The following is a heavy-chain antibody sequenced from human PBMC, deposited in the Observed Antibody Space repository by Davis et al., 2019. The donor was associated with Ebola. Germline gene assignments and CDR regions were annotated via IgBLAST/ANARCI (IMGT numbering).Heavy chain of an antibody. V-gene: IGHV4-59*01. CDR1: GGSFSSYY. J-gene: IGHJ5*02. CDR2: IYYSGST. CDR3: ARASIAVVATGWFDP. Sequence: MPSETLSLTCAVYGGSFSSYYWNWIRQPPGKGLEWIGYIYYSGSTNYNPSLKSRVTISVDTSKNQFSLKLSSVTAADTAVYYCARASIAVVATGWFDPWGQGTLVTVSS. D-gene: IGHD6-19*01.